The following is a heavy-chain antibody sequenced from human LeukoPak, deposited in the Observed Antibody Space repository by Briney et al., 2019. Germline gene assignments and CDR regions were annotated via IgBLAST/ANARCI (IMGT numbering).Heavy chain of an antibody. V-gene: IGHV4-4*02. CDR1: GDPINSLDL. CDR2: MYLSGTT. D-gene: IGHD3-22*01. CDR3: AGLVGRYSSGLYYYYFDY. J-gene: IGHJ4*02. Sequence: PSETLSLTCTVSGDPINSLDLWSWVRQPPGKGLEWIGEMYLSGTTHSNPSVKSRVTISIDKSENQFFLNLSSVTAADTAVYYCAGLVGRYSSGLYYYYFDYWGQGTLVTVSS.